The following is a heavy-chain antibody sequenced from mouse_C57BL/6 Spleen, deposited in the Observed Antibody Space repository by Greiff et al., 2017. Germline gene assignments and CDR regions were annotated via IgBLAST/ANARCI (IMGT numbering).Heavy chain of an antibody. CDR1: GYTFTSYW. CDR3: ARSVTTVVADYFDY. D-gene: IGHD1-1*01. CDR2: IDPNSGGT. J-gene: IGHJ2*01. V-gene: IGHV1-72*01. Sequence: KESCKASGYTFTSYWMHWVKQRPGRGLEWIGRIDPNSGGTKYNEKFKSKATLTVDKPSSTAYMQLSSLTSEDSAVYYCARSVTTVVADYFDYWGQGTTLTVSS.